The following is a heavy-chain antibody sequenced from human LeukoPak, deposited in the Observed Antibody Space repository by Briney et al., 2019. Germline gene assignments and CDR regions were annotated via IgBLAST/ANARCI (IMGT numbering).Heavy chain of an antibody. CDR2: INHSGST. J-gene: IGHJ4*02. V-gene: IGHV4-39*07. Sequence: SETLSLTCTVSGDSISSGSYYWGWIRQPPGKGLEWIGEINHSGSTKYSPSLKSRVTISVDTSKNQFSLKLSSVTAADTAVFYCARARGAVSGYFDYWGQGTLVTVSS. CDR3: ARARGAVSGYFDY. CDR1: GDSISSGSYY. D-gene: IGHD6-19*01.